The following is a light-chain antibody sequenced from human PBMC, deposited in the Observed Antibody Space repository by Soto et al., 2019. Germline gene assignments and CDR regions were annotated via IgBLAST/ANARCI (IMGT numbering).Light chain of an antibody. CDR2: DAS. CDR3: QQYNSFAAT. Sequence: DIQMTQSPSTLSASVGDRVTITGRASQSISSCLAWYQEKPGKAPKLLIYDASSLESGVPSRFSGSGSGTEFTLTISSLQPDDFATYYCQQYNSFAATFGPGTKVDIK. CDR1: QSISSC. V-gene: IGKV1-5*01. J-gene: IGKJ3*01.